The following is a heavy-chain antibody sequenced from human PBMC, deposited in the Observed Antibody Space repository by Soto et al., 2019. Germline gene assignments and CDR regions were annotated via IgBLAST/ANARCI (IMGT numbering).Heavy chain of an antibody. Sequence: HVQLVQSGTEVKKPGSSVKVSCKASGGTFRNYPINWVRQAPGQGLEWMGSIFPLTDIPDYAQNFQARLTISADKSTSTVYMELSGLTSDDTAMYFCARSTLVVLNYFESWGQGTLVTVSS. V-gene: IGHV1-69*02. CDR3: ARSTLVVLNYFES. CDR2: IFPLTDIP. D-gene: IGHD1-1*01. CDR1: GGTFRNYP. J-gene: IGHJ4*02.